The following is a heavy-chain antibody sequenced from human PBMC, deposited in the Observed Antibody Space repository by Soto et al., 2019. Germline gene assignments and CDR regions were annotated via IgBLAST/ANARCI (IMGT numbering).Heavy chain of an antibody. Sequence: PGGSLRLSCAASGFTFSSYAMSWVRQAPGKGQEWVSAISGSGGSTYYADSVKSRFTISRDNSNNTLYLQMNSLIAEDTAVYFCTSGFGSQDIVVVVAAWRSDYWGQGTLVTVTS. CDR2: ISGSGGST. CDR1: GFTFSSYA. J-gene: IGHJ4*02. D-gene: IGHD2-15*01. CDR3: TSGFGSQDIVVVVAAWRSDY. V-gene: IGHV3-23*01.